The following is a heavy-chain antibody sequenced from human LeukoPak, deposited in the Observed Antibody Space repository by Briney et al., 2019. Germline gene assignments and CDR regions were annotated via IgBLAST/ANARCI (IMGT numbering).Heavy chain of an antibody. CDR3: ARTPLGAHSDF. J-gene: IGHJ4*02. D-gene: IGHD3-16*01. CDR2: IYYTGTT. Sequence: PSETLSLTCTVSGGSISDFYRSWIRQTPGKGLEWIGYIYYTGTTYYNPSLKSRVTISADTSQNRFSLRLSSVTAADTAVYFCARTPLGAHSDFWGQGTLVTVSP. V-gene: IGHV4-59*01. CDR1: GGSISDFY.